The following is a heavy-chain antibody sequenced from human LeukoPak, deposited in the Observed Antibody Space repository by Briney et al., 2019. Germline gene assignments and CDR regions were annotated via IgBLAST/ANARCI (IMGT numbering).Heavy chain of an antibody. D-gene: IGHD2-15*01. CDR3: ARVYFLTADCSGGNCYLGY. CDR1: GFSFSRYW. Sequence: PGGSLRLSCAASGFSFSRYWMHWVRQAPGKGLEWVSSISSSSTYIYYADSVMGRFTISRDNAKNSLYLQMNSLRAEDTAVYYCARVYFLTADCSGGNCYLGYWGQGTLVTVSS. CDR2: ISSSSTYI. V-gene: IGHV3-21*01. J-gene: IGHJ4*02.